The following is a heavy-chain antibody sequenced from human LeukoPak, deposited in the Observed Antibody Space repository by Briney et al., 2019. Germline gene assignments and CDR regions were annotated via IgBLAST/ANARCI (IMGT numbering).Heavy chain of an antibody. CDR1: GGSISSYY. J-gene: IGHJ5*02. V-gene: IGHV4-59*04. CDR2: IYHSGST. CDR3: ARLGDGYYDSGGYYNWFDP. D-gene: IGHD3-22*01. Sequence: PSETLSLTCTVSGGSISSYYWSWIRQPPGKGLEWIGSIYHSGSTYYNPSLKSRVTISVDTSKNQFSLKLNSVTAADTAVYYCARLGDGYYDSGGYYNWFDPWGQGTLVTVSS.